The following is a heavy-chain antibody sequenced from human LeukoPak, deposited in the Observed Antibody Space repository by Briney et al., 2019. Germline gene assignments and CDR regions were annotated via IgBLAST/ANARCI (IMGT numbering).Heavy chain of an antibody. CDR1: GGSISSYY. Sequence: SETLSLTCTVSGGSISSYYWSWIRQPPGKGLEWIGEINHSGSTNYNPSLKSRVTISVDTSKNQFSLKLSSVTAADTAVYYCARGSLKKRYCSGGSCYASAFDIWGQGTMVTVSS. V-gene: IGHV4-34*01. J-gene: IGHJ3*02. D-gene: IGHD2-15*01. CDR3: ARGSLKKRYCSGGSCYASAFDI. CDR2: INHSGST.